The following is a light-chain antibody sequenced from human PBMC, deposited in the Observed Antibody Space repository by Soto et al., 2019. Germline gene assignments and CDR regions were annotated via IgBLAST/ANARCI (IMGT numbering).Light chain of an antibody. CDR2: DAS. V-gene: IGKV1-33*01. CDR1: QDISNY. J-gene: IGKJ1*01. CDR3: QKSENLPQT. Sequence: DIQMTHSPSSLSASLGDIVTITCQASQDISNYLNWYQQKPGKAPKLLIYDASNLETGVPSRFSGSGSGTDFTFTISSLQPEDIETYYCQKSENLPQTFGQGTNVEL.